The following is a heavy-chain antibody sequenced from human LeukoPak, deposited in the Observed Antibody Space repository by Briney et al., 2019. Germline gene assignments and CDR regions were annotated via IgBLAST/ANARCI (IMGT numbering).Heavy chain of an antibody. D-gene: IGHD1-1*01. CDR1: GGSISSSSYY. V-gene: IGHV4-61*01. Sequence: SETLSLTCTVSGGSISSSSYYWGWIRQPPGKGLEWIGYIYYSGSTNYNPSLKSRVTISVDTSKNQFSLKLSSVTAADTAVYYCARDKLTYFDYWGQGTLVTVSS. CDR3: ARDKLTYFDY. J-gene: IGHJ4*02. CDR2: IYYSGST.